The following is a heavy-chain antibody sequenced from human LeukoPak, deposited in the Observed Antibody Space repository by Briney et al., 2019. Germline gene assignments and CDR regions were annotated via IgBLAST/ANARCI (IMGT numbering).Heavy chain of an antibody. CDR3: ARDGAGGGTSNGFDV. CDR1: GYTFTAYY. V-gene: IGHV1-2*06. CDR2: INPNGGVT. Sequence: ASVKVSCKASGYTFTAYYIHWVRQAPGQGLEWMGRINPNGGVTNNAQQFQGRFTMTRDTSISTAFMELSRLTSDDTAVYHCARDGAGGGTSNGFDVWGQGTMVTVSA. D-gene: IGHD3-16*01. J-gene: IGHJ3*01.